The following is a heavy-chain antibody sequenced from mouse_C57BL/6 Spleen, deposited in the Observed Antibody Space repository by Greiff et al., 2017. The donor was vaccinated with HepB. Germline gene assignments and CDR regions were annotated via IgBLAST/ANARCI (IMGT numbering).Heavy chain of an antibody. CDR1: GYAFTNYL. CDR3: ASRSSHWYFDV. V-gene: IGHV1-54*01. Sequence: QVQLKESGAELVRPGTSVKVSCKASGYAFTNYLIEWVKQRPGQGLEWIGVINPGSGGTNYNEKFKGKATLTADKSSSTAYMQLSSLTSEDSAVYFCASRSSHWYFDVWGTGTTVTVSS. CDR2: INPGSGGT. J-gene: IGHJ1*03. D-gene: IGHD1-1*01.